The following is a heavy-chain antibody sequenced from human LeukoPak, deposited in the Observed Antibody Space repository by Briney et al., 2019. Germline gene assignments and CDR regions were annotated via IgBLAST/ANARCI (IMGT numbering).Heavy chain of an antibody. CDR2: IYYSGST. D-gene: IGHD2-2*01. CDR3: ARYWVVPAAGGHFDY. V-gene: IGHV4-39*01. Sequence: SQTLSLTCTVSGGSISSSSYYWGWIRQPPGKGLEWIGSIYYSGSTYYNPSLKSRVTISVDTSKNQFSLKLSSVTAADTAVYYCARYWVVPAAGGHFDYWGQGTLVTVSS. J-gene: IGHJ4*02. CDR1: GGSISSSSYY.